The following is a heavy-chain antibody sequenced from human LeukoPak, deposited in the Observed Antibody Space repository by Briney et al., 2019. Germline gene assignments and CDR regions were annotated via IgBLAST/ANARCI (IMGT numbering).Heavy chain of an antibody. J-gene: IGHJ4*02. D-gene: IGHD3-10*01. CDR1: GLTFSSYG. Sequence: GGSLRLSCAASGLTFSSYGMHWVRQAPGKGLEWVAFIRYDGRNKYYADSVKGRFTISRDNSKNTLYLQMNSLRAEDTAVYYCAKDGQRRMGISMIRGVRVKAYYFDYWGQGTLVTVSS. V-gene: IGHV3-30*02. CDR2: IRYDGRNK. CDR3: AKDGQRRMGISMIRGVRVKAYYFDY.